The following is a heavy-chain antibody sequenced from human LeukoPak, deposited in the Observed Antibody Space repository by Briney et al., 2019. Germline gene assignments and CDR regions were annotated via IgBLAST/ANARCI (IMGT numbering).Heavy chain of an antibody. CDR1: GGSISSSSYC. Sequence: SETLSLTCTVSGGSISSSSYCWGWIRQPPGKGLEWIGSIYYSGSTYYNPSLKSRVTISVDTSKNQFSLKLSSVTAADTAVYYCARVVVAAITPDYWGQGTLVTVSS. CDR2: IYYSGST. J-gene: IGHJ4*02. V-gene: IGHV4-39*07. D-gene: IGHD2-15*01. CDR3: ARVVVAAITPDY.